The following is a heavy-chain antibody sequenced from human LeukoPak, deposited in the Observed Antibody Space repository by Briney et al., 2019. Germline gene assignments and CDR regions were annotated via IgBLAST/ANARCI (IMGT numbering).Heavy chain of an antibody. V-gene: IGHV1-69*01. CDR2: IIPIFGTA. CDR1: GGTFSSCA. D-gene: IGHD2-21*02. CDR3: ARSLDDLEEFDY. Sequence: SVKVSCKASGGTFSSCAISWVRQAPGQGLEWMGGIIPIFGTANYAQKFQGRVTITADESTSTAYMELSSLRSEDTAVYYCARSLDDLEEFDYWGQGTLVTVSS. J-gene: IGHJ4*02.